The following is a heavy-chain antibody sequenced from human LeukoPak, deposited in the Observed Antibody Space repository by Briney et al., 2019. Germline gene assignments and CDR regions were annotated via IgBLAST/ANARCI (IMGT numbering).Heavy chain of an antibody. CDR2: IYTGGTT. V-gene: IGHV3-66*01. CDR3: ARDSSSYYFDY. D-gene: IGHD6-6*01. Sequence: GGSLRLSCAASGFTVTSNHMNWVRQAPGKGLEWVSIIYTGGTTHYADSLEDRFTISRDDSINTLYLQMNSLRAEDTAVYYCARDSSSYYFDYWGQGTLVTVSS. J-gene: IGHJ4*02. CDR1: GFTVTSNH.